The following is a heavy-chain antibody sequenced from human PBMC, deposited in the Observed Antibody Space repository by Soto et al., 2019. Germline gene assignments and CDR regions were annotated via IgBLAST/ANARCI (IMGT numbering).Heavy chain of an antibody. CDR3: ARNILGGTTDY. D-gene: IGHD1-7*01. V-gene: IGHV1-3*01. CDR1: GYTFTNYA. Sequence: ASGKVSCKASGYTFTNYAIHWVGQAPGQGLEWMGWINAGKGDTKYPQRFQGRVTITRDTSASTAYMELSSLRSEDTAVYYCARNILGGTTDYWGPGTLVTVSS. CDR2: INAGKGDT. J-gene: IGHJ4*02.